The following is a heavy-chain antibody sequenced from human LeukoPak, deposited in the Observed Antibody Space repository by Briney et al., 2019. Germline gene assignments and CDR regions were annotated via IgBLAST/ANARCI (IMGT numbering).Heavy chain of an antibody. D-gene: IGHD3-3*01. Sequence: SETLSLTCAVSGGSISSGGYSWSWIRQPPGKGLEWIGYIYHSASTYYNPSLKSRVTISVDRSKNQFSLKLSSVTAADTAVYYCARTYYDFWSGYYFDYWGQGTLVTVSS. J-gene: IGHJ4*02. CDR1: GGSISSGGYS. V-gene: IGHV4-30-2*01. CDR3: ARTYYDFWSGYYFDY. CDR2: IYHSAST.